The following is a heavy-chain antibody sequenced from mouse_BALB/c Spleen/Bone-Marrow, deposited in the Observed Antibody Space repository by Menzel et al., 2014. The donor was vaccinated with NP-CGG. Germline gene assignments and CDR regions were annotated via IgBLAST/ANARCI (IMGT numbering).Heavy chain of an antibody. J-gene: IGHJ3*01. CDR1: GYTFTSYW. CDR2: INPSNGRT. CDR3: ARYDGPAWFAY. V-gene: IGHV1S81*02. Sequence: VKLVESGAELVKPGASVKLSCKASGYTFTSYWIHWVKPRPGQGLEWIGEINPSNGRTNYNEKFKNKATLTVDKSSSTAYIQLSSLTSEDSAVYYCARYDGPAWFAYWGQGTLVTVSA. D-gene: IGHD2-3*01.